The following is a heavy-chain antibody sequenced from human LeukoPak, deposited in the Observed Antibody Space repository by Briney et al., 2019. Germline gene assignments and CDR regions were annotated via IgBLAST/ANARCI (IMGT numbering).Heavy chain of an antibody. D-gene: IGHD3-10*01. CDR2: INPNTGGT. Sequence: ASVKVSCKASGYTFTDYYIHWVRQAPGQGLEWMGWINPNTGGTNYAQKFQGRVTMTRDTSISTAYMELSSLRSDDTAIYYCARSGMVRGFDPWGQGTLVTVSS. J-gene: IGHJ5*02. CDR3: ARSGMVRGFDP. CDR1: GYTFTDYY. V-gene: IGHV1-2*02.